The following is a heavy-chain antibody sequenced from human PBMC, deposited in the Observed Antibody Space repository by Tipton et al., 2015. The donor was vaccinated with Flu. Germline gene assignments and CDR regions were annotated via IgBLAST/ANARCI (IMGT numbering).Heavy chain of an antibody. CDR2: ISYDGSSK. J-gene: IGHJ4*02. CDR3: ARPGHWRDTITGFVDS. Sequence: SLRLSCAASGFTFSVYGMHWVRQVPGKGLEWVALISYDGSSKYYADSVKGRFTISRDNSKNTLDLQMNSLRVEDTAVYYCARPGHWRDTITGFVDSWGQGALVSVSS. V-gene: IGHV3-30*03. CDR1: GFTFSVYG. D-gene: IGHD3-10*01.